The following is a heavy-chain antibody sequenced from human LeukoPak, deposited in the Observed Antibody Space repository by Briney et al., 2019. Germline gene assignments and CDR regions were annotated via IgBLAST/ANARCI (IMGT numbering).Heavy chain of an antibody. Sequence: ASVKVSCKASGYTFTGYYMHWVRQAPGQGLKWMGWINPNSADTSYAQKFRGRVIMTRDTSINTAYVVLSGLKSDDTAVYYCARPLTGTSWYYFDYWGQGTLVTVSS. J-gene: IGHJ4*02. CDR3: ARPLTGTSWYYFDY. V-gene: IGHV1-2*02. CDR2: INPNSADT. CDR1: GYTFTGYY. D-gene: IGHD1-7*01.